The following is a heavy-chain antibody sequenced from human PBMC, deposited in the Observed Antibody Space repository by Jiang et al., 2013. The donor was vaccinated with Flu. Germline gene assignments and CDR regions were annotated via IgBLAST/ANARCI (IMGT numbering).Heavy chain of an antibody. CDR3: AREDCSGGSCYSRWFDP. V-gene: IGHV6-1*01. Sequence: SQTLSLTCAISGDSVSSYSVAWNWIRQSPSRGLEWLGRTYYRSKWSNDYAVSVKSRITINPDTSKNQFSLQLNSVTPEDTAVYYCAREDCSGGSCYSRWFDPWGQGTLVTVSS. CDR1: GDSVSSYSVA. D-gene: IGHD2-15*01. CDR2: TYYRSKWSN. J-gene: IGHJ5*02.